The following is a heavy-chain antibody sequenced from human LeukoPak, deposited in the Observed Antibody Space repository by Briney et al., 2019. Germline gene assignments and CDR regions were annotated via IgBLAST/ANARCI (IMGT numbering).Heavy chain of an antibody. CDR3: ARVFTMIVGGAFDI. J-gene: IGHJ3*02. D-gene: IGHD3-22*01. CDR1: GGTFSSYA. Sequence: ASVKVSCKASGGTFSSYAISWLRQAPGQGLEWMGRIIPIFGTANYAQKFQGRVTITTDESTSTAYMELSSLRSEDTAVYFCARVFTMIVGGAFDIWGQGTMVTVSS. V-gene: IGHV1-69*05. CDR2: IIPIFGTA.